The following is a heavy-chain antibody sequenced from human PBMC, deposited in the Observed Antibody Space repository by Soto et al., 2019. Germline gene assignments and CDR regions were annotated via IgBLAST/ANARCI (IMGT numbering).Heavy chain of an antibody. CDR1: GGSFSGYY. J-gene: IGHJ4*02. D-gene: IGHD2-21*02. Sequence: PSETLSLTCALYGGSFSGYYWSWIRQPPGKGLEWIGEINHSGSTNYNPSLKSRVTISVDTSKNQFSLKLSSVTAADTAVYYCAGPSSDCGGDCYWGQGALVTVSS. CDR2: INHSGST. V-gene: IGHV4-34*01. CDR3: AGPSSDCGGDCY.